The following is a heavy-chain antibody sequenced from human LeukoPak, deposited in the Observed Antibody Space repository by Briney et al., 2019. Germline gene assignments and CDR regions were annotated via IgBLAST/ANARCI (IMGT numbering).Heavy chain of an antibody. D-gene: IGHD4-17*01. Sequence: GGSLRLSCAASGFTVSSNYMSWVRQAPGKGLEWVSVIYSGGSTYYADSVKGRFTISRDNSKNTLYLQMNSLRAEDTAVYYCARLTTRGYYFDYWGQGTLVTVSP. CDR3: ARLTTRGYYFDY. CDR1: GFTVSSNY. CDR2: IYSGGST. V-gene: IGHV3-66*01. J-gene: IGHJ4*02.